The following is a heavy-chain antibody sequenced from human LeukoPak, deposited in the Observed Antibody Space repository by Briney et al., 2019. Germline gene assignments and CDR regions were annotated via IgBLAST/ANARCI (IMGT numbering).Heavy chain of an antibody. Sequence: PGVSLRLSCAASGLTFSTYGIHWVRHAPREGREWGALISSDGTYTFYGDSMKGRFTISRDNSKNTLYLQMNSLRAEDTAVYYCANGQLRYSDWFSSFYYYGMDVWGQGTTVTVSS. CDR3: ANGQLRYSDWFSSFYYYGMDV. CDR1: GLTFSTYG. CDR2: ISSDGTYT. D-gene: IGHD3-9*01. J-gene: IGHJ6*02. V-gene: IGHV3-30*18.